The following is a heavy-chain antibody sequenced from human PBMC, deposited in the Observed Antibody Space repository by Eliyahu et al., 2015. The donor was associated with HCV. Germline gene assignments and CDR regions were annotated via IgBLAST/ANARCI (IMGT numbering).Heavy chain of an antibody. V-gene: IGHV4-39*01. CDR1: GGSISSXXYY. CDR3: ARRTYYYDSSGYYLPYYFDY. J-gene: IGHJ4*02. Sequence: QLQLQESGPGLVKPSETLSLTCXVSGGSISSXXYYWGWIRQPPGKGLEWIGSIYYSGGTYYNPSLKSRVTISVXTSKNQFSLKLSSVTAADTAVYYCARRTYYYDSSGYYLPYYFDYWGQGTLVTVSS. CDR2: IYYSGGT. D-gene: IGHD3-22*01.